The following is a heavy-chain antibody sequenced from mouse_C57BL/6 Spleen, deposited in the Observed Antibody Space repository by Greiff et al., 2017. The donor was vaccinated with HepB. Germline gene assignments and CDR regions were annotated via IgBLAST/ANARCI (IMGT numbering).Heavy chain of an antibody. CDR3: ARSRDYYGSIYYFDY. J-gene: IGHJ2*01. V-gene: IGHV1-82*01. Sequence: QVQLQQSGPELVKPGASVKISCKASGYAFSSSWMNWVKQRPGKGLEWIGRIYPGDGDTNYNGKFKGKATLTADKSSSTAYMQLRIRTSEDSAVYFCARSRDYYGSIYYFDYWGQGTTLTVSS. CDR2: IYPGDGDT. CDR1: GYAFSSSW. D-gene: IGHD1-1*01.